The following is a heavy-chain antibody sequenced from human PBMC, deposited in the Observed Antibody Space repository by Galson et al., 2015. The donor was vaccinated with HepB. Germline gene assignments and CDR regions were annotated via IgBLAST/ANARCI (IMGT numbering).Heavy chain of an antibody. CDR1: GFTFSSYW. D-gene: IGHD1-14*01. V-gene: IGHV3-74*01. J-gene: IGHJ4*02. CDR3: LSELNKPGVY. Sequence: SLRLSCAASGFTFSSYWMHWVRQAPGKGLVWVSRINSDGRSTSYVDSAKGRFTISRDNAKNTLYLQMNSLRAEDTGVYYCLSELNKPGVYWGQGALVTVSS. CDR2: INSDGRST.